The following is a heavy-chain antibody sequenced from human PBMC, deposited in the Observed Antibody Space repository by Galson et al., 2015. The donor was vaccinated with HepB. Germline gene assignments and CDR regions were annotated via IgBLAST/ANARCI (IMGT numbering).Heavy chain of an antibody. D-gene: IGHD3-22*01. Sequence: SLRLSCAASGFTFSSYSMNWVRQAPGKGLEWVSSISSSSSRYIYYADSVKGRFTISRDNAKNSLYLQMNSLRAEDTAVYYCARDQGYYDSSGYEWNYYGMDVWGQGTTVTVSS. CDR1: GFTFSSYS. J-gene: IGHJ6*02. CDR3: ARDQGYYDSSGYEWNYYGMDV. V-gene: IGHV3-21*06. CDR2: ISSSSSRYI.